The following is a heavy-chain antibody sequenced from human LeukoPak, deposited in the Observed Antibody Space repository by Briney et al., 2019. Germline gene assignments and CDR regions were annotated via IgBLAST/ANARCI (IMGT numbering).Heavy chain of an antibody. Sequence: GGSLRLSCAAAGFTFSNYPMSWVRQAPGKGLEWVSVISGTDGTTFYADSVKGRFTISRDNSKKMLCLQMNSLTVDYTAVYYCAKVCALAPGHKFDSWGQGTLVTVSS. D-gene: IGHD2-15*01. CDR2: ISGTDGTT. V-gene: IGHV3-23*01. CDR3: AKVCALAPGHKFDS. J-gene: IGHJ4*02. CDR1: GFTFSNYP.